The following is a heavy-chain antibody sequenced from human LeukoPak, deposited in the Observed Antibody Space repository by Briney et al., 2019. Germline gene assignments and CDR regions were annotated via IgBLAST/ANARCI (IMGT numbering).Heavy chain of an antibody. V-gene: IGHV1-46*01. CDR2: INLSDGGT. Sequence: ASVKVSCKASGNTFTNDYIHWVRQAPGQGLEWIGVINLSDGGTDYAQTFQGRVTMTRDTSTTTVYMELSSLRSEDTAVYYCARDIGAMGSWGQGTLVTVSS. CDR1: GNTFTNDY. CDR3: ARDIGAMGS. D-gene: IGHD4/OR15-4a*01. J-gene: IGHJ4*02.